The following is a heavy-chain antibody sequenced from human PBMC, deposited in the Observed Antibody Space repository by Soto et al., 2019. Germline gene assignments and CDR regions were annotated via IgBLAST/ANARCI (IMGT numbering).Heavy chain of an antibody. CDR3: ARDGIVGASRTYYHGLDV. CDR2: LIPISGAT. D-gene: IGHD1-26*01. CDR1: GYTFTTYG. Sequence: SVKVSCKASGYTFTTYGITWVRQAPGEGLEWMGGLIPISGATHYAPRFRGRVTITADKSTKTVYMELTSLRSEDTAVYYCARDGIVGASRTYYHGLDVWGQGTTVTVSS. J-gene: IGHJ6*02. V-gene: IGHV1-69*06.